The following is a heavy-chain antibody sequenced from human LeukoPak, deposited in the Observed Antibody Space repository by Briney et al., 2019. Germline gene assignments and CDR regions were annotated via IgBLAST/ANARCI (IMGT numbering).Heavy chain of an antibody. Sequence: GGSLRLSCAASGFSFSSYWMSWVRQAPGKGLEWVANINQDGSDKYYVDSVKGRFTISRDNAKNSLYLQMNSLRAEDTAVYYCAGVNEWATPSYYYYYMDVWGKGTTVTVSS. CDR3: AGVNEWATPSYYYYYMDV. CDR1: GFSFSSYW. V-gene: IGHV3-7*01. J-gene: IGHJ6*03. D-gene: IGHD5-24*01. CDR2: INQDGSDK.